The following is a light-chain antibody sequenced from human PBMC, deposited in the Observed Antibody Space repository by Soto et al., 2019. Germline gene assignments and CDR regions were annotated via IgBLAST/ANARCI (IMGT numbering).Light chain of an antibody. Sequence: EVVMTQSPATLSVSPGERATLSCRASQSVSINLAWYQQKPGQAPRLLIFGASTRGTGIPARFSGSGSGTEFTLTISSLQSEDFAVYYCHQYNNWPPWTFGQGTKVEIK. CDR1: QSVSIN. J-gene: IGKJ1*01. CDR2: GAS. V-gene: IGKV3-15*01. CDR3: HQYNNWPPWT.